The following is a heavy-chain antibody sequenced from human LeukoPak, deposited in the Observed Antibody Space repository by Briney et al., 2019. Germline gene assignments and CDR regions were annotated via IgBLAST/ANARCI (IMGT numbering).Heavy chain of an antibody. D-gene: IGHD6-6*01. V-gene: IGHV3-30*02. J-gene: IGHJ3*02. CDR2: IRYDGSNK. Sequence: GMSLRLSCAASGFTFNSYGMHWVRQAPGKGLEWVAFIRYDGSNKYYADSVKGRFTISRDNSKNTLYLQMNSLRAEDTAVYYCAKDPGRAARPRELRSDAFDIWGQGTMVTVSS. CDR1: GFTFNSYG. CDR3: AKDPGRAARPRELRSDAFDI.